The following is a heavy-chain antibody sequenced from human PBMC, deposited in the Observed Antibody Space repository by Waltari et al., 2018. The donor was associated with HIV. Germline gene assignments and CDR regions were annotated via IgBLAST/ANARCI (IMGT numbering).Heavy chain of an antibody. CDR2: IHSDGSTT. V-gene: IGHV3-74*01. Sequence: EVQLVESGGDLVQPGGSLRLSCAASGFTFRTSWMHWVRQPPGKGLVWVSRIHSDGSTTSYADSVKGRFTISRDNAKNTLYLQMNSLRAEDTAVYYCARREATVLRGVYYYGMDVWGQGTTVTVSS. CDR1: GFTFRTSW. D-gene: IGHD3-10*01. J-gene: IGHJ6*02. CDR3: ARREATVLRGVYYYGMDV.